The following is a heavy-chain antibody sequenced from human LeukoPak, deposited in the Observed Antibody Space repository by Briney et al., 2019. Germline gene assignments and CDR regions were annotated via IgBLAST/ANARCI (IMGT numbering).Heavy chain of an antibody. Sequence: GESLKISCKGAADKFSNYWIAWVRQRPGEDLEWMGIIYPDDSDTRYSPSFQGQVTISADKSVSTAYLQWTSLKASDTAIYYFGRRDTTYFDYWGQGSLVTVSS. J-gene: IGHJ4*02. V-gene: IGHV5-51*01. CDR1: ADKFSNYW. D-gene: IGHD1-1*01. CDR2: IYPDDSDT. CDR3: GRRDTTYFDY.